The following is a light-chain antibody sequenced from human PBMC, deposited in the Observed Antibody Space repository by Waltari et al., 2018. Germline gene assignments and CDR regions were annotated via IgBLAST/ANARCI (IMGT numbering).Light chain of an antibody. CDR2: DAS. CDR3: QHRDDWLGT. V-gene: IGKV3-11*01. J-gene: IGKJ1*01. CDR1: QSVGIY. Sequence: DIVLTQSPATLSLSPGERATLSCRAIQSVGIYLAWYQQKPGQAPRLLMYDASKRATGVPARFSGSGSETDFTLTISSLEPEDIAIYYCQHRDDWLGTFGQGTRVEIK.